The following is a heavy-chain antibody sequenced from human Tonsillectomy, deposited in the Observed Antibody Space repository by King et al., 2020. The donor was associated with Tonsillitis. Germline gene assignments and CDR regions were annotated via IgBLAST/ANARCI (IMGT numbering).Heavy chain of an antibody. D-gene: IGHD2-2*01. J-gene: IGHJ6*02. CDR3: ARDIVILPANYHSYYYGMDV. V-gene: IGHV3-7*01. CDR2: VKQDGSEK. CDR1: GFTFSSYW. Sequence: VQLVESGGGLVRPGGSLRLSCAASGFTFSSYWMSWVRQAPGKGLEWVANVKQDGSEKYYVDSVKGRFTISRDNAKNSLYLQMNTLRAEDTAVYYCARDIVILPANYHSYYYGMDVWGQGTTVTVSS.